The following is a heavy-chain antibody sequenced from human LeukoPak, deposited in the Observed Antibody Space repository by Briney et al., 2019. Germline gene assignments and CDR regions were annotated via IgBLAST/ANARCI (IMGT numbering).Heavy chain of an antibody. Sequence: ASVKVSCKASGYTFTSYGISWVRQAPGQGLEWMGWISAYNGNTNYAQKLQGRVTMTRNTSISTAYMELSSLRSEDTAVYYCARILMVRGVIKYYYYGMDVWGQGTTVTVSS. CDR1: GYTFTSYG. J-gene: IGHJ6*02. V-gene: IGHV1-18*01. CDR3: ARILMVRGVIKYYYYGMDV. D-gene: IGHD3-10*01. CDR2: ISAYNGNT.